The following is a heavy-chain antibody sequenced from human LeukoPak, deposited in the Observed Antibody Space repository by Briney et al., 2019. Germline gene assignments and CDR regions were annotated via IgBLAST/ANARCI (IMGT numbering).Heavy chain of an antibody. Sequence: PGGSLRLSCAASGFTFRNYNMNWVRQAPGKGLEWVSSISSGSSYINYADSVRGRFTISRDNAKNSLYLQLNSLRAEDTAVYYCAVAVAAGEGLDIWGQGTMVTVSA. J-gene: IGHJ3*02. CDR1: GFTFRNYN. V-gene: IGHV3-21*01. CDR3: AVAVAAGEGLDI. D-gene: IGHD6-19*01. CDR2: ISSGSSYI.